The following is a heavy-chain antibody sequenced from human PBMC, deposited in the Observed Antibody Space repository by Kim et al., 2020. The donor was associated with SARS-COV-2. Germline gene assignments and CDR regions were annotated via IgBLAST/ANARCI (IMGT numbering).Heavy chain of an antibody. V-gene: IGHV3-48*02. Sequence: KGRFTISRDNAKNSLYLQMNSLRDEDTAVYYCARDSHKYYYDSSGYYYSYWGQGTLVTVSS. CDR3: ARDSHKYYYDSSGYYYSY. D-gene: IGHD3-22*01. J-gene: IGHJ4*02.